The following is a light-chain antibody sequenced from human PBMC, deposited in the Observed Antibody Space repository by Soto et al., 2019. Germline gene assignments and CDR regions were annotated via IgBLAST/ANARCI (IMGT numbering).Light chain of an antibody. Sequence: QSVLTQPPSASGTPGQRVTISCSGSTGLNTVNWYQQVPGTAPKLLIYNNSQRPSGVPDRFSGSRSGTSASLAISALQSEDEADYYCAGWDDSLSALYVFGSGTKVTVL. J-gene: IGLJ1*01. CDR1: TGLNT. CDR2: NNS. CDR3: AGWDDSLSALYV. V-gene: IGLV1-44*01.